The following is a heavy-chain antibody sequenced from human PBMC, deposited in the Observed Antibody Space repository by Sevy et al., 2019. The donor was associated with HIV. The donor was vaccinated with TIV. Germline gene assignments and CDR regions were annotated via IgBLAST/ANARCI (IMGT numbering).Heavy chain of an antibody. Sequence: GGSLRLSCAASVFTFSSYSMNWVRQAPGKGLEWVSYISSSSSTIYYADSVKGRFTISRDNAKNSLYLQMNSLRDEDTAVYYCARESADSSSSGVDYWGQGTLVTVSS. V-gene: IGHV3-48*02. CDR3: ARESADSSSSGVDY. D-gene: IGHD6-6*01. J-gene: IGHJ4*02. CDR1: VFTFSSYS. CDR2: ISSSSSTI.